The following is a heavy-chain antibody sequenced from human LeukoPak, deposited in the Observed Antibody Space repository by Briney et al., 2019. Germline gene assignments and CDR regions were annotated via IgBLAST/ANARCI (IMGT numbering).Heavy chain of an antibody. CDR1: GFTFRNAW. CDR3: TTIGARISAAAGTLLDYYYYVDV. D-gene: IGHD6-13*01. V-gene: IGHV3-15*01. J-gene: IGHJ6*03. Sequence: PGGSLRLSCAASGFTFRNAWMSWVRQAAGKGLEWVGRIKSKTDGGTTDYAAPVKGRFTISRDDSKTTLYLQMNSLKTEDTAVYYCTTIGARISAAAGTLLDYYYYVDVWGKGTTVTVSS. CDR2: IKSKTDGGTT.